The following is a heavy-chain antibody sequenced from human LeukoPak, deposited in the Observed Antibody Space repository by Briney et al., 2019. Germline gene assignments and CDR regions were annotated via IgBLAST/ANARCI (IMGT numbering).Heavy chain of an antibody. J-gene: IGHJ4*02. CDR1: GFTFSSYE. D-gene: IGHD3-16*01. V-gene: IGHV3-48*03. CDR2: ISSSGSTI. Sequence: SGGSLRLSCAASGFTFSSYEVNWVRQAPGKGLEWVSYISSSGSTIYYADSVKGRFTISRDNAKNSLYLQMNSLRAEDTAVYYCARRRLRLGIDYWGQGTLVTVSS. CDR3: ARRRLRLGIDY.